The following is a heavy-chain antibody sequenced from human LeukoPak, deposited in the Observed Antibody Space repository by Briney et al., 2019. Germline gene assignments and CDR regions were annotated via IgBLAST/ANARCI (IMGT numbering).Heavy chain of an antibody. J-gene: IGHJ5*02. CDR1: GLTFSSYS. CDR3: ARATYNWFDP. D-gene: IGHD3-16*01. Sequence: PGGSLRLSCAASGLTFSSYSMNCVRQAPGKGLEWVSSISSSSSYRYYTDSVKGLFTISRDNAKNSLYLQMNSLRAEDTAVYYCARATYNWFDPWGQGTLVTVAS. CDR2: ISSSSSYR. V-gene: IGHV3-21*01.